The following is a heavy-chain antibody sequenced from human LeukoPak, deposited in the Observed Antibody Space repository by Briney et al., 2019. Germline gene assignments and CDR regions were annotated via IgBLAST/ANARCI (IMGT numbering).Heavy chain of an antibody. V-gene: IGHV3-74*01. CDR2: INEGGSVI. CDR1: GFTFIGYW. J-gene: IGHJ4*02. CDR3: VRDLILTWTPGDDFDH. D-gene: IGHD3-16*01. Sequence: GGSLRLSCAASGFTFIGYWMHWVRQAPGKELEWVSRINEGGSVISYADSVKGRFTISRENAKNTVYLQMDSLRAEDTAVYYCVRDLILTWTPGDDFDHWGQGTLVTVSS.